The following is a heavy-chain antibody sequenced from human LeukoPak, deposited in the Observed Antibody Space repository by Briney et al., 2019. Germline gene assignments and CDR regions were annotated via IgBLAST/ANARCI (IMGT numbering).Heavy chain of an antibody. CDR1: GFTFSSYA. CDR2: ISGSGGST. V-gene: IGHV3-23*01. Sequence: PGGSLRLSCAASGFTFSSYAMSWVRQAPGKGLEWVSAISGSGGSTYYADSVKGRFTISRDNSKNTLYLQMNSLRAEDTAVYYCAKESPAFMVRGVIPYYWGQGTLVTVSS. D-gene: IGHD3-10*01. J-gene: IGHJ4*02. CDR3: AKESPAFMVRGVIPYY.